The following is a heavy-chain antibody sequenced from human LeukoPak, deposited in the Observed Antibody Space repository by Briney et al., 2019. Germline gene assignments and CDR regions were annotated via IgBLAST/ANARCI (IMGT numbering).Heavy chain of an antibody. CDR2: ISGSGGST. D-gene: IGHD3-9*01. V-gene: IGHV3-23*01. J-gene: IGHJ4*02. CDR1: GFTFSSYA. Sequence: GGSLRLSCAASGFTFSSYAMSWVRQAPGKGLEWVSAISGSGGSTYYADSVKGRFTISRDNSKNTLYLQMNSLRAEDTAVYYCAKESRRYLDWLLAIDYWGQGTLVTVSS. CDR3: AKESRRYLDWLLAIDY.